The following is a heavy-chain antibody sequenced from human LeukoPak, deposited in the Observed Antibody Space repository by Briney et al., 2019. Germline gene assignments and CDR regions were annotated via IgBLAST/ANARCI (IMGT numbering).Heavy chain of an antibody. CDR3: ARIAAENYYGSGSYYADAFDI. Sequence: GGSLRLSCAASGFTFSSYGMHWVRQAPGKGLEWVAVIWYDGSNKYYADSVKGRFTISRDNSKNTLYLQMNSLRAEDTAVYYCARIAAENYYGSGSYYADAFDIWGQGTMVTVSS. D-gene: IGHD3-10*01. V-gene: IGHV3-33*01. J-gene: IGHJ3*02. CDR1: GFTFSSYG. CDR2: IWYDGSNK.